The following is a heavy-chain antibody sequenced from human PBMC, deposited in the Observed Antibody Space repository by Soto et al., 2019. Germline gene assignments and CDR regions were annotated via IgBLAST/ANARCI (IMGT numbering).Heavy chain of an antibody. Sequence: PGESLKISCKGSGYRFASNWIGWVRQMPGKGLEWMGIIYPADSDTTYSPSFQGQVTISADTSISTAYVQWNSLKASDTAMYYCATFGAVVQDAFDIWGQGTMVTVSS. J-gene: IGHJ3*02. D-gene: IGHD2-8*02. CDR1: GYRFASNW. CDR2: IYPADSDT. V-gene: IGHV5-51*01. CDR3: ATFGAVVQDAFDI.